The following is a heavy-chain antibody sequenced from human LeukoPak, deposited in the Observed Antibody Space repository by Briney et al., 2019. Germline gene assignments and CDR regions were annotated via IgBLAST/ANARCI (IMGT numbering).Heavy chain of an antibody. CDR1: GFSFGTYA. J-gene: IGHJ4*02. Sequence: PGGSLRLSCAASGFSFGTYAMTWVRQAPGKGLECVSIVSGSGGNTYYTDSVKGRFTISRDNSKNTLFLQMSSLRAEDMALYYCTKGGVVSAFGYWGQGVLVTVSS. V-gene: IGHV3-23*01. CDR3: TKGGVVSAFGY. D-gene: IGHD3-22*01. CDR2: VSGSGGNT.